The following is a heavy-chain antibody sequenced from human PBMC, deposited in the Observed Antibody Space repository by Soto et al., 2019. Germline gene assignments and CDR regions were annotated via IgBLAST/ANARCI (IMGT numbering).Heavy chain of an antibody. D-gene: IGHD3-3*01. V-gene: IGHV3-30-3*01. Sequence: GGSLRLSCAASGFTFSSYAMHWVRQAPGKGLEWVAVISYDGSNKYYADSVKGRFTISRDNSKNTLYLQMNSLRAEDTAVYYCARDHSIFGMVYYYYGMDVWGQGT. CDR1: GFTFSSYA. CDR3: ARDHSIFGMVYYYYGMDV. CDR2: ISYDGSNK. J-gene: IGHJ6*02.